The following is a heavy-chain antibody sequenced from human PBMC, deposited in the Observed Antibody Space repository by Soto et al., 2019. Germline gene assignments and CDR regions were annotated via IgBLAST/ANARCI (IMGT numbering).Heavy chain of an antibody. Sequence: QLQLQESGPGLVKPSETLSLTCTVSGGSISSSSYYWGWIRQPPGKGLEWIGSIYYSGSTYYNPSLKSRVTISVDTSKNQFSLKLSSVTAADTAVYYCASLCSGGSCYYDSFDYWGQGTLVTVSS. D-gene: IGHD2-15*01. CDR1: GGSISSSSYY. CDR2: IYYSGST. CDR3: ASLCSGGSCYYDSFDY. J-gene: IGHJ4*02. V-gene: IGHV4-39*01.